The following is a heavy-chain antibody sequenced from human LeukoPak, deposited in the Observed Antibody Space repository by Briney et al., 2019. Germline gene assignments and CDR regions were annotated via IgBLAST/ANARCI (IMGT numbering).Heavy chain of an antibody. Sequence: SETLSLTCTVSGCSVSSNSYYWIWIRQPPGKGLEWSGYIYSSGTTNYNPSLKSRITILVHASKNQFSLQLTNITAADTAGDYCGTGGGGAPRYNRFDPWGQGTLVTVSS. D-gene: IGHD3-16*01. V-gene: IGHV4-61*01. CDR2: IYSSGTT. CDR1: GCSVSSNSYY. CDR3: GTGGGGAPRYNRFDP. J-gene: IGHJ5*02.